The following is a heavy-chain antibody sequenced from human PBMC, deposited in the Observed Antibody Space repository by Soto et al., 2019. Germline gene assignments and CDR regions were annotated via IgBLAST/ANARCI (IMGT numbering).Heavy chain of an antibody. D-gene: IGHD2-8*01. CDR1: GFTFSSCS. V-gene: IGHV3-48*02. CDR3: TKYCSSDVCFDY. CDR2: ISGSGDTK. J-gene: IGHJ4*02. Sequence: EVQLVESGGGLVQPGGSLRLSCAASGFTFSSCSMNWVRQAPGKGLEWVSFISGSGDTKYYADSVKGRFTISRDNAKNSLYLQIGSLRDEDTAVYYCTKYCSSDVCFDYWGQETLVTVSS.